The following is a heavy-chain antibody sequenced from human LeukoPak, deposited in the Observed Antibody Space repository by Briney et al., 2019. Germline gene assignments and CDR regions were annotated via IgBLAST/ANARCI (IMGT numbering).Heavy chain of an antibody. CDR2: IIPIFGTA. D-gene: IGHD1-20*01. CDR1: GGTFSSYA. J-gene: IGHJ3*02. V-gene: IGHV1-69*01. Sequence: SVKVSCKASGGTFSSYAISWVRQAPGQGLEWMGGIIPIFGTANYAQKFQGRVTITADESTSTAYMELSSLRSEDTAVYYCARFLGITGTTVDAFDIWGQGTMVTVSS. CDR3: ARFLGITGTTVDAFDI.